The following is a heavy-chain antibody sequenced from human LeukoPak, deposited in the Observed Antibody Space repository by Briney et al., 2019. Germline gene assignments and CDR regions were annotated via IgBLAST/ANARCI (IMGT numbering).Heavy chain of an antibody. V-gene: IGHV3-48*03. CDR1: GFTFSSYE. CDR3: ARAWPMATYWFFDL. D-gene: IGHD5-24*01. CDR2: ISSSGSTI. Sequence: GGSLRLSCAASGFTFSSYEMHWARQAPGKGLEWVSSISSSGSTIYYADSVKGRFTISRDNARMYLQIHSLRVEDTAIYYCARAWPMATYWFFDLWGRGTLVTVSS. J-gene: IGHJ2*01.